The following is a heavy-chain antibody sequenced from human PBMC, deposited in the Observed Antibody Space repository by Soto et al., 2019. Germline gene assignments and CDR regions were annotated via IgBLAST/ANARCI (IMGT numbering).Heavy chain of an antibody. CDR1: GFTFSRYE. CDR2: ISSSGSTI. D-gene: IGHD3-22*01. J-gene: IGHJ4*01. V-gene: IGHV3-48*03. CDR3: AGGSTLIVVNHLDY. Sequence: LRLSCAVSGFTFSRYEVNWVRQAPGKGLEWVSYISSSGSTIYYADSVKGRFTISRDNAKNSLYLQMNSLRAEDTAVYYCAGGSTLIVVNHLDYWGHGTLVTVSS.